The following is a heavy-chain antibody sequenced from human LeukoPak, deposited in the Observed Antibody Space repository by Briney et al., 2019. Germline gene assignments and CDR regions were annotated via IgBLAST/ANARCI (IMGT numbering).Heavy chain of an antibody. CDR3: ARYSSGWYHFDS. Sequence: ASVKVSCKASGYTFTSHGISWVRQAPGQRLEWMGWISAYNGNTNYAQKLQGRVTMTTDTSTSTAYTELRSLRSDDTAVYYCARYSSGWYHFDSWGQGTLVTVSS. D-gene: IGHD6-19*01. V-gene: IGHV1-18*01. CDR2: ISAYNGNT. CDR1: GYTFTSHG. J-gene: IGHJ4*02.